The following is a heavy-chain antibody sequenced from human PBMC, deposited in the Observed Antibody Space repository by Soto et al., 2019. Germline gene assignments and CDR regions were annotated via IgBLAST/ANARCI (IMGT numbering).Heavy chain of an antibody. D-gene: IGHD4-17*01. CDR2: THYRSKWYN. Sequence: SQTIPLTCAISGDSVSSNSAAWNWIRQSPSRGLEWLGRTHYRSKWYNDYAVSVKSRITINPDTSKNQFSLQLNSVTPEDTAVYYCARGHHPVTTLRNQFVHWGQAILVTVSA. J-gene: IGHJ5*02. CDR3: ARGHHPVTTLRNQFVH. CDR1: GDSVSSNSAA. V-gene: IGHV6-1*01.